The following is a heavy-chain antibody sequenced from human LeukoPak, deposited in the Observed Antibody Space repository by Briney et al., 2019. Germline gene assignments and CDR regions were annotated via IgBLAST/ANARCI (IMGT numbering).Heavy chain of an antibody. CDR1: GFTFKDSW. J-gene: IGHJ4*02. V-gene: IGHV3-30*02. D-gene: IGHD3-22*01. CDR2: IRYDGSNK. Sequence: GMSLRLSCAASGFTFKDSWMYWVRQAPGKGLEWVAFIRYDGSNKYYADSVKGRFTISRDNSKNTLYLQMNSLRAEDTAVYYCAKGGGGYDSSGYYSPFDYWGQGTLVTVSS. CDR3: AKGGGGYDSSGYYSPFDY.